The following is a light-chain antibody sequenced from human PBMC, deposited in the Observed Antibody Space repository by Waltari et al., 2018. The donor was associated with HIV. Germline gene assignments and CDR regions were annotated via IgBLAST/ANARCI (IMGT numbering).Light chain of an antibody. CDR1: QNVYGW. CDR3: QQYKSSYS. J-gene: IGKJ2*01. Sequence: DIQMTQSPSTLAASVGDSVTITCRASQNVYGWLAWYQQKPGKAPKLLIYKATTLQSGVPSRFSASGSEAEFTLTISGLQSDDFATYYCQQYKSSYSFGQGTKLEIK. CDR2: KAT. V-gene: IGKV1-5*03.